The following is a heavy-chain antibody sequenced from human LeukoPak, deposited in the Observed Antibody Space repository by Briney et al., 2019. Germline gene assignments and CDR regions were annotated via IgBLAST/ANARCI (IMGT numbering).Heavy chain of an antibody. CDR2: INSDGCSI. Sequence: GGSLRLSCAASGFTFSSYWMHWVRQAPGKGLVWVSRINSDGCSITYADSVKGRFTISRDNAKKTLYLQMNSLRAEDTAFYYCARMYCSGDSCWFDYWGQGTLVTVSS. CDR1: GFTFSSYW. J-gene: IGHJ4*02. CDR3: ARMYCSGDSCWFDY. D-gene: IGHD2-15*01. V-gene: IGHV3-74*03.